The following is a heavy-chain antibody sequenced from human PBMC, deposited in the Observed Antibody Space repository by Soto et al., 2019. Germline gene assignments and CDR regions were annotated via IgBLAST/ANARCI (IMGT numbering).Heavy chain of an antibody. CDR1: GASMSSGGYY. CDR2: IYYSGST. Sequence: QVQLQESGPGLVKPSQTLSLTCTVSGASMSSGGYYWTWIRQSPGKGLEWIGYIYYSGSTYYNPSLESRVAISLDTSRSQFSLTLHSVTAADTAIYYCARDRHNNFFDPWGQGTLVTLSS. CDR3: ARDRHNNFFDP. V-gene: IGHV4-31*03. J-gene: IGHJ5*02. D-gene: IGHD6-6*01.